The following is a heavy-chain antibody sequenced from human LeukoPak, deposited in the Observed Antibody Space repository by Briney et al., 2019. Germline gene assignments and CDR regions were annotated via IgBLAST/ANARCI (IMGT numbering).Heavy chain of an antibody. CDR2: IYYSGST. CDR3: AREGFGELGIDY. CDR1: GGSISSYY. V-gene: IGHV4-59*01. D-gene: IGHD3-10*01. J-gene: IGHJ4*02. Sequence: SETLSLTCTVSGGSISSYYWSWIRQPPGKGLEWIGYIYYSGSTNYNPSLKSRVTISVDTSKNQFSLKLSSVTAAGTAVYYCAREGFGELGIDYWGQGTLVTVSS.